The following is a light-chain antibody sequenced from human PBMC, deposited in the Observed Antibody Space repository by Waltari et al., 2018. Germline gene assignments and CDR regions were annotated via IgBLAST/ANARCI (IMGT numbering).Light chain of an antibody. CDR3: QSYDSSLSGVV. V-gene: IGLV1-40*01. CDR2: ANN. J-gene: IGLJ3*02. CDR1: NSNIGAGYG. Sequence: QSVLTQPPSVSGAPGQRVTISCTGSNSNIGAGYGVHWYQHLPGTAPTLLIYANNNRPSGVHERFSGSNSGTSATLAITGLQAEDEADYHCQSYDSSLSGVVFGGGTKLTVL.